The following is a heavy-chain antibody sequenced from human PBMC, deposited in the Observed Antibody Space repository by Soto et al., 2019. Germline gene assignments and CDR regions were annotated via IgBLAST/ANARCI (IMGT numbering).Heavy chain of an antibody. CDR3: ARDRPGGDGYSWDNKLYYYGMDV. CDR2: ISYDGSNK. J-gene: IGHJ6*02. CDR1: GFSFSSYA. V-gene: IGHV3-30-3*01. D-gene: IGHD5-18*01. Sequence: QVQLVESGGGVVQPGRSLRLSCAASGFSFSSYAMHWVRQAPGKGLEWVALISYDGSNKNYADSVKGRFTISRDNSKNTLYLKMNSLRVEDTAVFYCARDRPGGDGYSWDNKLYYYGMDVWGQGTTVIVSS.